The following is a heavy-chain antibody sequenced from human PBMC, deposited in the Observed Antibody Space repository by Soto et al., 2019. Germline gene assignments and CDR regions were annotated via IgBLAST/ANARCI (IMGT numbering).Heavy chain of an antibody. Sequence: QVQLQQWGAGLLKPSETLSLTCAVYGGSFSGYYWSWIRQPPGKGLEWIGEINHSGSTNYNPSLKSRVTISVDTSKNQFSLKLSSVTAADTAVYYCARERYYDSSGYDYWGQGTLVTVSS. CDR2: INHSGST. CDR3: ARERYYDSSGYDY. CDR1: GGSFSGYY. J-gene: IGHJ4*02. D-gene: IGHD3-22*01. V-gene: IGHV4-34*01.